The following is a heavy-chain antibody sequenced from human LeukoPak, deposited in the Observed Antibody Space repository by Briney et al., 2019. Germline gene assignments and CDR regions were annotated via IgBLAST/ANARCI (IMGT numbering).Heavy chain of an antibody. Sequence: GRSLRLSCAASGFTFSSYGMHWVRQAPGKGLEWVAVISYDGSNKYYADSVKGRFTISRDNSKNTLYLQMNSLRAEDTAVYYCAKGGYGYWYFDLWGRGTLVTVSS. V-gene: IGHV3-30*18. CDR3: AKGGYGYWYFDL. J-gene: IGHJ2*01. D-gene: IGHD5-18*01. CDR2: ISYDGSNK. CDR1: GFTFSSYG.